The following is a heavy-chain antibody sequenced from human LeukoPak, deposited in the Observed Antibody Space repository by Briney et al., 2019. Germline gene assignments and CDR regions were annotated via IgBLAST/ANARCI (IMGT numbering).Heavy chain of an antibody. CDR1: GFIVSSYW. D-gene: IGHD2-15*01. V-gene: IGHV3-7*01. CDR2: IKEEESEQ. CDR3: ARDRGRLLYYFDY. J-gene: IGHJ4*02. Sequence: PGGSLRLSCAASGFIVSSYWMSWVRQAPGKGLEWVANIKEEESEQFYGDSVTGRFIISRDNAKNSLDLQMNSLRVEDTAVYYCARDRGRLLYYFDYWGQGTLVTVSS.